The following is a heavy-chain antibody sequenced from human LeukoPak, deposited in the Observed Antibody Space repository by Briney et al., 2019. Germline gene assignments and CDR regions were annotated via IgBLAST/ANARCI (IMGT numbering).Heavy chain of an antibody. J-gene: IGHJ3*02. V-gene: IGHV3-15*01. CDR3: TIGGYSYDYDAFDI. D-gene: IGHD5-18*01. CDR2: IKSKTDGGTT. CDR1: GFTFSNAW. Sequence: GGSLRLSCAASGFTFSNAWMSWVRQAPGKGLEWVGRIKSKTDGGTTDYAAPVKGRFTISRDDSKNTLYLQTNSLKTEDTAVYYCTIGGYSYDYDAFDIWGQGTMVTVSS.